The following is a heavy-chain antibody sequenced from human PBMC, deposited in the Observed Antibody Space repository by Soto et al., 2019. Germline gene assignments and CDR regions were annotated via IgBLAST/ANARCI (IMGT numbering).Heavy chain of an antibody. J-gene: IGHJ4*02. CDR2: ISYDGSNK. Sequence: VGSLRLSCAASGFTFSSYGMHWVRQAPGKGLEWVAVISYDGSNKYYADSVKGRFTISRDNSKNTLYLQMNSLRAEDTAVYYCAKYDSSGYYQGLIDYWGQGTLVTVSS. V-gene: IGHV3-30*18. CDR1: GFTFSSYG. D-gene: IGHD3-22*01. CDR3: AKYDSSGYYQGLIDY.